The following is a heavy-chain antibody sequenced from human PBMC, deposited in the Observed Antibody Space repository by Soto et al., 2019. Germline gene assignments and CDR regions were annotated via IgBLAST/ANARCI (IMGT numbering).Heavy chain of an antibody. D-gene: IGHD1-20*01. CDR1: GFTFSSYG. V-gene: IGHV3-30*18. CDR3: AKEVNNWNACFDY. CDR2: ISYDGSNK. Sequence: ESGGGVVQPGRSLRLSCAASGFTFSSYGMHWVRQAPGKGLEWVAVISYDGSNKYYADSVKGRFTISRDNSKNTLYLQMNSLRAEDTAVYYCAKEVNNWNACFDYWGQGTLVTVSS. J-gene: IGHJ4*02.